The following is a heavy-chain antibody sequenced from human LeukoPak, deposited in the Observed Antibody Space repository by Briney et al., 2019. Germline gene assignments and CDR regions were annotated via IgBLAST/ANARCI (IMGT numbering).Heavy chain of an antibody. CDR3: AKDPGYYDSSGYFDY. D-gene: IGHD3-22*01. CDR2: ISGSGGST. CDR1: GFTFSSYA. Sequence: GGSLRLSCAASGFTFSSYAMSWVRQAPGKGLEWVSAISGSGGSTYYADSVKGRFTISRDNSKNTLYLQMDSLRAEDTAVYYCAKDPGYYDSSGYFDYWGQGTLVTVSS. V-gene: IGHV3-23*01. J-gene: IGHJ4*02.